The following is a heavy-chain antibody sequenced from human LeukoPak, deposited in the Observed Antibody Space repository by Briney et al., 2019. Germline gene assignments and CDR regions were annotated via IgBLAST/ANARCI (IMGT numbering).Heavy chain of an antibody. Sequence: PGGSLRLSCAASGFTFSSYGMHWVRQAPGKGLEWVAFIRYDGSNKYYADSVKGRFTISRDNSKNTLYLQMNSLRAEDTAVYYCAKVSSEYQLLYLSMDYWGQGTLVTVSS. J-gene: IGHJ4*02. CDR3: AKVSSEYQLLYLSMDY. CDR2: IRYDGSNK. D-gene: IGHD2-2*02. V-gene: IGHV3-30*02. CDR1: GFTFSSYG.